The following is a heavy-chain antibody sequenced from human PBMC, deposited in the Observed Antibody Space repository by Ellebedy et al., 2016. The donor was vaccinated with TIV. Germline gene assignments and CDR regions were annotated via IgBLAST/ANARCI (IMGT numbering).Heavy chain of an antibody. Sequence: SVKVSXXASGYTFTSYYIHWVRQAPGQGLEWMGGIIPIFGTANYAQKFQGRVTITADESTSTAYMELSSLRSEDTAVYYCAREEGDYRTNWFDPWGQGTLVTVSS. J-gene: IGHJ5*02. CDR1: GYTFTSYY. CDR3: AREEGDYRTNWFDP. CDR2: IIPIFGTA. D-gene: IGHD4-11*01. V-gene: IGHV1-69*13.